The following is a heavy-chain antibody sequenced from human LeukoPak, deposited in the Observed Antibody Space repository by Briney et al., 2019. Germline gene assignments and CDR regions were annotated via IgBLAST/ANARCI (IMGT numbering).Heavy chain of an antibody. Sequence: GRSLRLSCAASGFTFDDYAMHWVRQAPGKGLEWVSGISWNSGSIGCADSVKGRFTISRDNAKNSLYLQMNSLRAEDTALYYCAKDDYFDYWGQGTLVTVSS. CDR3: AKDDYFDY. CDR1: GFTFDDYA. V-gene: IGHV3-9*01. J-gene: IGHJ4*02. CDR2: ISWNSGSI.